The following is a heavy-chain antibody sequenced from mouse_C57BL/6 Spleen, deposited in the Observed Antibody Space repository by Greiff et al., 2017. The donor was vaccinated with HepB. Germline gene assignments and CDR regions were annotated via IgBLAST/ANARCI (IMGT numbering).Heavy chain of an antibody. D-gene: IGHD2-1*01. J-gene: IGHJ3*01. CDR2: IDPSDSET. V-gene: IGHV1-52*01. CDR1: GYTFTSYW. CDR3: ARNYGNYVEFAY. Sequence: QVQLKQPGAELVRPGSSVKLSCKASGYTFTSYWMHWVKQRPIQGLEWIGNIDPSDSETHYNQKFKDKATLTVDKSSSTAYMQLSSLTSEDSAVYYCARNYGNYVEFAYWGQGTLVTVSA.